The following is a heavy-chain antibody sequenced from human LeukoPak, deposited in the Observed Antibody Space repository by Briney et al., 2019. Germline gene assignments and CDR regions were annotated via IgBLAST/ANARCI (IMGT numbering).Heavy chain of an antibody. Sequence: QPGGSLRLSCEAPGFTFSTYDMNWVRQAPGKGLEWVSLISGSGGSTYYADSVKGRFTISRDNSKNTLYLQINSLRAEDTAVYYCSTGGLGVSYYYGMDVWGQGTTVTVSS. CDR1: GFTFSTYD. CDR2: ISGSGGST. D-gene: IGHD3-10*01. J-gene: IGHJ6*02. V-gene: IGHV3-23*01. CDR3: STGGLGVSYYYGMDV.